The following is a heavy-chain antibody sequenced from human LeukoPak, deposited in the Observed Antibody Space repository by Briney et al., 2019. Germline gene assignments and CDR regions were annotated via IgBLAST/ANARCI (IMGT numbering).Heavy chain of an antibody. CDR1: GFTFSSYW. V-gene: IGHV3-7*01. CDR2: IHQDGSEK. Sequence: GGSLRLSCAASGFTFSSYWMSWVRQAPGTGLEWVANIHQDGSEKYYVDSVKGRFTISRDNAKNSLYLQMNSLRAEDTAIYYCGRESSSSAFDYWGQGTLVTVSS. J-gene: IGHJ4*02. CDR3: GRESSSSAFDY. D-gene: IGHD6-6*01.